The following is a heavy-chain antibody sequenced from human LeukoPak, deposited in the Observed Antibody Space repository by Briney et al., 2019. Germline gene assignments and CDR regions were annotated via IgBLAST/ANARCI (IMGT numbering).Heavy chain of an antibody. V-gene: IGHV5-51*01. CDR3: ARQVARTYSSDY. Sequence: GESLKISCTGSGYNFNIHWIAWVRQMPGKGLEWMGVIYPDDSDTRYSPSFQGQVTISADRSVRTVYLQWSSLKASDTAMYYCARQVARTYSSDYWGQGTLVTVSS. CDR1: GYNFNIHW. D-gene: IGHD5-12*01. CDR2: IYPDDSDT. J-gene: IGHJ4*02.